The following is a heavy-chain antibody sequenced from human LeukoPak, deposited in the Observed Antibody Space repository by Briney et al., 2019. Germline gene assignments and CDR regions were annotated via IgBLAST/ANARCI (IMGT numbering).Heavy chain of an antibody. V-gene: IGHV3-11*01. CDR3: ATNLIGAGEYFQQ. CDR2: ISSGGYIK. J-gene: IGHJ1*01. CDR1: VLRLSDYY. D-gene: IGHD2/OR15-2a*01. Sequence: PGWALRLSCAASVLRLSDYYVSWMRQPPGREVQGVAYISSGGYIKQYAESVKGRFTSSRDNDKNPGYLEMNNLGAEDTAVVYCATNLIGAGEYFQQWGQGTLVTVSS.